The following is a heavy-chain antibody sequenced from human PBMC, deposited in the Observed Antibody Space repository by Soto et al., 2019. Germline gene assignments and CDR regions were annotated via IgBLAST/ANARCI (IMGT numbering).Heavy chain of an antibody. CDR1: GGSISSYY. CDR2: IYYSGST. CDR3: ARFHYYYGMDV. J-gene: IGHJ6*02. Sequence: SETLSLTCTVSGGSISSYYWSWIRQPPGKGLEWIGYIYYSGSTNYNPSLKSRVTISVDTSKNQFSLKLSSVTAADTAVYYCARFHYYYGMDVWGQGTTVTVSS. V-gene: IGHV4-59*01.